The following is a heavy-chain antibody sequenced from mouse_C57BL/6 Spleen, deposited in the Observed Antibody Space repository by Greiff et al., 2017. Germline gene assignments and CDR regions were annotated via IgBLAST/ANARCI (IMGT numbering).Heavy chain of an antibody. CDR2: IHPNSGST. CDR1: GYTFTSYW. J-gene: IGHJ1*03. V-gene: IGHV1-64*01. D-gene: IGHD1-1*01. CDR3: ARIYYGSSYDDWYFDG. Sequence: QVQLQQPGAELVKPGASVKLSCKASGYTFTSYWMHWVKQRPGQGLEWIGMIHPNSGSTNYNEKFKSKATLTVDKSSSTAYMQLSSLTSEDSAVYYCARIYYGSSYDDWYFDGGGTGTTVTVSS.